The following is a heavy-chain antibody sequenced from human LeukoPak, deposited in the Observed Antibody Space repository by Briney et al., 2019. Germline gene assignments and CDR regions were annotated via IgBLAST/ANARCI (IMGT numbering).Heavy chain of an antibody. CDR2: IYSGGST. J-gene: IGHJ6*04. D-gene: IGHD4-17*01. CDR1: GFTVSCNY. V-gene: IGHV3-53*01. Sequence: GSLRLSCAASGFTVSCNYMSWVRQAPGKGLEWVSVIYSGGSTYYADSVKGRFTISRDNSKNTLYLQMNSLRAEDTAVYYCASRTLTTVTTDPSYYYGMDVWGKGTTVTVSS. CDR3: ASRTLTTVTTDPSYYYGMDV.